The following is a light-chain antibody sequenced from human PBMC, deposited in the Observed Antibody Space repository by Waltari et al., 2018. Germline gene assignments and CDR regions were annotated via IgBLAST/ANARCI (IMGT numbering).Light chain of an antibody. Sequence: PVLTQPPSPSASLGASVTLTCTLTSGYSNYKVDWYQQSPGKGPRFVIRVGPGGIVGSKGDGIPDRFSVLGSGLNRYLTIKNIQEEDESDYHCGADHGSGSNVVFGGGTKLTVL. V-gene: IGLV9-49*01. CDR3: GADHGSGSNVV. CDR2: VGPGGIVG. J-gene: IGLJ2*01. CDR1: SGYSNYK.